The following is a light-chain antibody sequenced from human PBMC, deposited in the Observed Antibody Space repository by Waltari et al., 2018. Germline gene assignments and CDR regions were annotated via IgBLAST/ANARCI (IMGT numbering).Light chain of an antibody. Sequence: EIVLTQSPGTLSLSPGERATLSCRASQSISSTYLAGYQQKPGQAPRLLIYGASRRATGIPDRFSGSGSGTDCTLSISRLEPEDFAVYYCQQGGGPLRFTFGQGTKLEIK. CDR1: QSISSTY. CDR3: QQGGGPLRFT. CDR2: GAS. V-gene: IGKV3-20*01. J-gene: IGKJ2*01.